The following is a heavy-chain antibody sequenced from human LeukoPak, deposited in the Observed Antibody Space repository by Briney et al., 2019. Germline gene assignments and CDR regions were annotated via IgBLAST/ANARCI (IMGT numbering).Heavy chain of an antibody. CDR3: ARVGGGLDYGDYPSPIDY. V-gene: IGHV1-69*05. CDR1: GGTFSSYA. Sequence: SVKVSCKASGGTFSSYAISWVRQAPGQGLEWMGGIIPIFGTANYAQKFQGRVTITTDESTSTAYMELSSLRPEDTAVYYCARVGGGLDYGDYPSPIDYWGQGTLVTVSS. J-gene: IGHJ4*02. D-gene: IGHD4-17*01. CDR2: IIPIFGTA.